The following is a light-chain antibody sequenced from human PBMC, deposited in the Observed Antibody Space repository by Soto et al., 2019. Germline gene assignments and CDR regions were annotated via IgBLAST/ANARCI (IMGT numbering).Light chain of an antibody. V-gene: IGLV4-69*01. CDR3: QTWGTGFAGVV. CDR1: SGHSSYA. J-gene: IGLJ2*01. Sequence: QSVLTQSPSASASLGASVKLTCTLSSGHSSYAIAWHQQQPEKGPRYLMKLNSDGSHSKGHGIPDRFSGSSSGAERYLTISSLQSEDEADYYCQTWGTGFAGVVFGGGTKLTVL. CDR2: LNSDGSH.